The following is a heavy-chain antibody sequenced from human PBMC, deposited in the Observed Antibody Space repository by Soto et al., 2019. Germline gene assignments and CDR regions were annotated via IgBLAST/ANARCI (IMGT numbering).Heavy chain of an antibody. Sequence: QVQLVESGGGVVQPGRSLRLSCAASGFTFSSYGMHWVRQAPGKGLEWVAVIWYDGSNKYYADSVKGRFTISRDNSKNTLYLQMNRLRAEDTAVYYCARDPYSSSWYGGGWFDPWGQGTLVTVSS. J-gene: IGHJ5*02. CDR3: ARDPYSSSWYGGGWFDP. D-gene: IGHD6-13*01. CDR2: IWYDGSNK. CDR1: GFTFSSYG. V-gene: IGHV3-33*01.